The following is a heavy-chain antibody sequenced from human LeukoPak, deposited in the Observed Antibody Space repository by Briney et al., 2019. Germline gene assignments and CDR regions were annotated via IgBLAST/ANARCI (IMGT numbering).Heavy chain of an antibody. CDR3: ATNPLGYCSSTSCRSIPFDY. D-gene: IGHD2-2*01. J-gene: IGHJ4*02. V-gene: IGHV1-2*02. CDR1: AYTFTTYD. Sequence: SVKVSCKASAYTFTTYDIYWVRQATGQGLEWVGWINPNSGGTNYAQKFQGRVTMTRDTSISTAYMELSRLRSDDTAVYYCATNPLGYCSSTSCRSIPFDYWGQGTLVTVSS. CDR2: INPNSGGT.